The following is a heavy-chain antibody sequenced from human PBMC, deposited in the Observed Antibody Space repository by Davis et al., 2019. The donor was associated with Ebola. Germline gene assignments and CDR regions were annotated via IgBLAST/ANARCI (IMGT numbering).Heavy chain of an antibody. V-gene: IGHV3-23*01. J-gene: IGHJ4*02. CDR3: ARYCHYTDCSYFDC. Sequence: PAGSLTLSCAASGFSFSNYYMSCVRHVPGKGLEWVSTISASEVHTHYSDSVRCRFTISRDNSKNTLYLQMNSLRAEDTATYYCARYCHYTDCSYFDCWGQGTMVAVSS. D-gene: IGHD2-15*01. CDR1: GFSFSNYY. CDR2: ISASEVHT.